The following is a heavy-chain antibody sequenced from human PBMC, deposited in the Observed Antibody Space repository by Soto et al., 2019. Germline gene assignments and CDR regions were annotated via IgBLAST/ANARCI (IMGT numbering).Heavy chain of an antibody. D-gene: IGHD5-12*01. J-gene: IGHJ4*02. V-gene: IGHV3-66*01. CDR2: LYPNGGA. Sequence: PGGSLRLSCAVSGFTVSTKYLSWVRQAPGKGLEWVSILYPNGGAFYLDSVEDRFIISRDNSKNTLYLQLNSLRADDTAVYYCASDDSGNSPFDYWGQGALVTVSS. CDR1: GFTVSTKY. CDR3: ASDDSGNSPFDY.